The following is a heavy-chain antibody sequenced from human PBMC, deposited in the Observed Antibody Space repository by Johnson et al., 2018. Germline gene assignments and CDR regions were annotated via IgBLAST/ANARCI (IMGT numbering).Heavy chain of an antibody. CDR1: GFTFDDYA. CDR2: ITWNSGSI. J-gene: IGHJ1*01. V-gene: IGHV3-9*01. D-gene: IGHD3-22*01. Sequence: VRLGQSGGGLVQPGRSLRLCCAASGFTFDDYAMHWVRQAPGKGLEWVSGITWNSGSIGYADSVKGRFTIPRDNAKNTLYLQMNSLKAEDTAVYYCAKDILYYYDSSGYPQHWGQGTLVTVSS. CDR3: AKDILYYYDSSGYPQH.